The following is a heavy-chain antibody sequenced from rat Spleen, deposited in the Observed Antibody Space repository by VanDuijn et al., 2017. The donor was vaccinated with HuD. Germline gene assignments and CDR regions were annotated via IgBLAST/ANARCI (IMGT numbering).Heavy chain of an antibody. CDR2: ISSGGST. CDR1: GFSLSNYG. D-gene: IGHD3-2*01. V-gene: IGHV2-6*01. J-gene: IGHJ4*01. CDR3: TRSHPGVMDA. Sequence: QVQLKETGPGLVKPSLTLSLTCTVSGFSLSNYGVFWVRQPPGKGLEWIAAISSGGSTYYNSALKSRLTISRDTSKSQVFLKMNSLQTEDTAIYFCTRSHPGVMDAWGQGASVTVSS.